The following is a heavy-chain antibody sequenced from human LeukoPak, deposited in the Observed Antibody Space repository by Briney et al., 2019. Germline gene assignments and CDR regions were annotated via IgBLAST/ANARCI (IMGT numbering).Heavy chain of an antibody. CDR2: IYHSGST. D-gene: IGHD3-22*01. CDR3: ARDPSGYFNY. Sequence: SETLSLTCTVSGDSISSSNWWTWVRQSPGKGLEWIGEIYHSGSTSYNPSLKSRVTILVDKSKNQFSLKLNSVTAADTGVYYCARDPSGYFNYWGQGTLATVSS. CDR1: GDSISSSNW. V-gene: IGHV4-4*02. J-gene: IGHJ4*02.